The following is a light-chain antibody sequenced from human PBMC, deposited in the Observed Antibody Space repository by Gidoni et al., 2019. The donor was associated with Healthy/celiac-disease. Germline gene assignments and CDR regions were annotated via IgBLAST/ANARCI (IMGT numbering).Light chain of an antibody. CDR1: QSVSSN. J-gene: IGKJ3*01. CDR3: QQYNNWPLPFT. V-gene: IGKV3-15*01. CDR2: GAS. Sequence: EIVMTQSPATLSVSPGERATLSCRASQSVSSNLAWYQQKPGQAPRLLIYGASTRATGNPARFSGSGSGTEFTLTISSLQSEDFAVYYCQQYNNWPLPFTFDPGTKVDIK.